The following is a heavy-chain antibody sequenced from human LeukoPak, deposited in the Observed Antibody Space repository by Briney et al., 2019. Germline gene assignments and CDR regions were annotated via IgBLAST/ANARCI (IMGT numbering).Heavy chain of an antibody. Sequence: SETLSLTCSVSDGSLNSGSFYWAWLRQPPGKGLEWLGSVYYSGSTYYNPSLKSRVTLSIDMSKNQFSLKLSSVTAADTAMYSCARLLCGGGDCTSYFDYWAQGILVTVSS. CDR2: VYYSGST. CDR1: DGSLNSGSFY. CDR3: ARLLCGGGDCTSYFDY. J-gene: IGHJ4*02. D-gene: IGHD2-21*02. V-gene: IGHV4-39*01.